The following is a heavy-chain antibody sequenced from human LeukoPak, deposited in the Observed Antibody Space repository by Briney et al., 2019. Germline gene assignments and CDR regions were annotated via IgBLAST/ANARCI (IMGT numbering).Heavy chain of an antibody. CDR1: GYSFTSYW. D-gene: IGHD2-15*01. CDR2: IYPGDSDT. J-gene: IGHJ4*02. V-gene: IGHV5-51*01. Sequence: GESLQISCKGSGYSFTSYWIGWVRPMPGKGLEWMGIIYPGDSDTRYSPSFQGQVTISADKSISTAYLQWSSLKASDTAMYYCARQGCSGGSCYFGFFDYWGQGTLVTVSS. CDR3: ARQGCSGGSCYFGFFDY.